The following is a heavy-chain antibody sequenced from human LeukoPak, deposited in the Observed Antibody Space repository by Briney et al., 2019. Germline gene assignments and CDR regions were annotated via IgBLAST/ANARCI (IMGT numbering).Heavy chain of an antibody. D-gene: IGHD3-22*01. V-gene: IGHV3-43*01. J-gene: IGHJ4*02. CDR3: VNDLGYESCGSVFDY. Sequence: GGSLRLSCAASGYTFEDSTIQWVRRARGKTQEWVSLINWHDTTYTRDSGNGPFTISRDNSKDTQYLQMDSLRSEDTDFYYCVNDLGYESCGSVFDYWGQGTLVTVSS. CDR1: GYTFEDST. CDR2: INWHDTT.